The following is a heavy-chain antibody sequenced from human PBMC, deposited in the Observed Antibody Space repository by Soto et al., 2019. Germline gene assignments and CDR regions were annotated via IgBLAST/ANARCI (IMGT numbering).Heavy chain of an antibody. D-gene: IGHD7-27*01. Sequence: QVQLQESGPGLVEPSQTLSLTCTVSGGSISSGNYYWSWIRQPPGKGLEWIGHIYNSGSTYSNPSLKSRVTVSVDTSKNQFPLKLSSVTAADTAIYYSARGPDGDKVDYWGQGTLVTVSS. CDR1: GGSISSGNYY. V-gene: IGHV4-30-4*01. CDR3: ARGPDGDKVDY. CDR2: IYNSGST. J-gene: IGHJ4*02.